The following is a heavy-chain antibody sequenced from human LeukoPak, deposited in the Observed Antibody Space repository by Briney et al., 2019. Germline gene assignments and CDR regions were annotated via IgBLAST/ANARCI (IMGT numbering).Heavy chain of an antibody. Sequence: ASVKVSCKASGYMFPVFGITWVRQAPGQGLEWMGSIRVHNGDTNYAQKFQGRLTMTTDTSATTAYMELRSLKSDDTAVYYCARDRYDVGVAFDFWGQGTMVTVSS. V-gene: IGHV1-18*01. CDR2: IRVHNGDT. CDR3: ARDRYDVGVAFDF. CDR1: GYMFPVFG. D-gene: IGHD3-9*01. J-gene: IGHJ3*01.